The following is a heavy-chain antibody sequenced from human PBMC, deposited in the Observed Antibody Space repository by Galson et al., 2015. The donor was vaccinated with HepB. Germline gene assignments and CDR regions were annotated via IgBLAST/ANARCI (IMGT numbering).Heavy chain of an antibody. CDR2: ISSNGGST. Sequence: SLRLSCAASGFTFSSYAMHWVRQAPGKGLEYASAISSNGGSTYYANSVKGRFTISRDDSKNTLYLQMGSLRAEDMAVYYCARDWEYSSGPYWGQGTTVTVSS. D-gene: IGHD6-19*01. CDR1: GFTFSSYA. J-gene: IGHJ6*02. V-gene: IGHV3-64*01. CDR3: ARDWEYSSGPY.